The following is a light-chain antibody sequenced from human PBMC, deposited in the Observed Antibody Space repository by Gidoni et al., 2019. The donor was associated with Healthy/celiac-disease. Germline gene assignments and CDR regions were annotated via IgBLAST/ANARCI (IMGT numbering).Light chain of an antibody. CDR2: DAS. V-gene: IGKV3D-11*01. J-gene: IGKJ4*01. Sequence: DIELTQSPATLSASPGDRATLSCRASQGVSSYLAWYQQNPGQAPRLLIYDASNMPTGFPARFSGSGLATDFTLTIRSLVPADFSVYYCQQCSFGGGTKVEIK. CDR1: QGVSSY. CDR3: QQCS.